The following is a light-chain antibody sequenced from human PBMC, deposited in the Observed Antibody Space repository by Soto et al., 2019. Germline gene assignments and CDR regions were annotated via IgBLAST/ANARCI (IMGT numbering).Light chain of an antibody. V-gene: IGKV1-5*01. J-gene: IGKJ5*01. Sequence: DMQMTQSPSTLSASLGDGVTSXXRASQSISSWLAWYQQKPGKAPNLXIYDASSLESGVPSRFSGSGSGTEFTLTISSLEPEDFAVYYCQQRSNWPITFGQGTRLEIK. CDR3: QQRSNWPIT. CDR2: DAS. CDR1: QSISSW.